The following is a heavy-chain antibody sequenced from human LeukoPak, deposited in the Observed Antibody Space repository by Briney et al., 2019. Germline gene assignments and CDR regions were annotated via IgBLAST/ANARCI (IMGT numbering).Heavy chain of an antibody. CDR3: ARLNRGTLYDY. V-gene: IGHV1-69*13. Sequence: GASVKVSCKASGYTFTSYGISWVRQAPGQGLEWMGGIIPIFGTANYAQKFQGRVTITADESTSTAYMELSSLRSEDTAVYYCARLNRGTLYDYWGQGTLVTVSS. CDR1: GYTFTSYG. D-gene: IGHD7-27*01. J-gene: IGHJ4*02. CDR2: IIPIFGTA.